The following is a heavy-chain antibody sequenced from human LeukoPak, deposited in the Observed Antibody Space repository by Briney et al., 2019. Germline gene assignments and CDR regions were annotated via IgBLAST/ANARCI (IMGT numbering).Heavy chain of an antibody. D-gene: IGHD2-8*01. Sequence: ASVTVSCKVSGYTFTDYYMHWLQQAPATGREGMGLVDSEDGETRYAEKFQGRVTITADTSTDTAYMELSSLRSEDTAVYYCATGGCRVQANTPWYYYMDVWGKGTTVTVSS. J-gene: IGHJ6*03. V-gene: IGHV1-69-2*01. CDR2: VDSEDGET. CDR1: GYTFTDYY. CDR3: ATGGCRVQANTPWYYYMDV.